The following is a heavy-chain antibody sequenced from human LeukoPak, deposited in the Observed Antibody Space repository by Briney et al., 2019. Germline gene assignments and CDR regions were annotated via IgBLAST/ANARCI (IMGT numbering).Heavy chain of an antibody. J-gene: IGHJ6*02. Sequence: SETLSLTCTVSGGSISSYYWRWIRQPAGKGLEWIGRIYTSGSTNYNPSLKSRVTMSVDTSKNQFSLKLSSVTAADTAVYYCALGRQLNYYYYGMDVWGQGTTVTVSS. CDR2: IYTSGST. D-gene: IGHD1-26*01. CDR3: ALGRQLNYYYYGMDV. CDR1: GGSISSYY. V-gene: IGHV4-4*07.